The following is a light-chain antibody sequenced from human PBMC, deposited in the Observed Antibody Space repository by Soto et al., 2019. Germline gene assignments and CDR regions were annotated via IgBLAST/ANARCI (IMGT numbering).Light chain of an antibody. Sequence: EIVMTQSPASLSVSPGDGATLSCRASQRVASNVAWYQQKPGQGPRLLIHGATTRAVGVPARFSGSGSGTDFTLTINGLQSEDFAVYYCQQYHNWPPQYTFGQGTKLQI. CDR3: QQYHNWPPQYT. CDR1: QRVASN. CDR2: GAT. J-gene: IGKJ2*01. V-gene: IGKV3-15*01.